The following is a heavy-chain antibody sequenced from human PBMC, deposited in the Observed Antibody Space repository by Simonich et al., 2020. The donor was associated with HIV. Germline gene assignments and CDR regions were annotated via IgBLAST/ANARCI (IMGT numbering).Heavy chain of an antibody. CDR3: ARRPMVVKAYYFDY. V-gene: IGHV5-51*01. J-gene: IGHJ4*02. Sequence: EVQLVQSGAEVKKPGESLKISCKGSGYSFTSYWIGWVRQMPGKGLEWMGISYPVDTYTRNSPAFKGQVTISADKSSSTAYLKWSSLKASDTAMYYCARRPMVVKAYYFDYWGQGTLVTVSS. CDR1: GYSFTSYW. CDR2: SYPVDTYT. D-gene: IGHD2-15*01.